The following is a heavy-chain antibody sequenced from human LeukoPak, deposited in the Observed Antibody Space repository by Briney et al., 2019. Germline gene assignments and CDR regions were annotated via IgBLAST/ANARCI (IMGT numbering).Heavy chain of an antibody. D-gene: IGHD3-22*01. V-gene: IGHV3-33*01. J-gene: IGHJ4*02. CDR2: IWYDGSNK. Sequence: PGGSLRLSCAVSGFTFSSYGMHWVRQAPGKGLEWVAVIWYDGSNKYYADSVKGRFTISRDNSKNTLYLQMNSLRAEDTAVYYCARPYYYDSSGSFFDYWGQGTLVTVSS. CDR1: GFTFSSYG. CDR3: ARPYYYDSSGSFFDY.